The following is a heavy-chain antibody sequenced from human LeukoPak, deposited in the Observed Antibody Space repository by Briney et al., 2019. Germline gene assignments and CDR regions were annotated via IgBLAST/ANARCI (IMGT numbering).Heavy chain of an antibody. V-gene: IGHV3-7*01. J-gene: IGHJ4*02. CDR1: GFTFSSYW. CDR3: ARDAVGATEFDY. D-gene: IGHD1-26*01. Sequence: GGSLRLSCAASGFTFSSYWMSWLRHAPGEGLEWVANIKQDGSEKYYVDSVKGRFTISRDNAKNSLYLQMNSLRAEDTAVYYCARDAVGATEFDYWGQGTLVTVSS. CDR2: IKQDGSEK.